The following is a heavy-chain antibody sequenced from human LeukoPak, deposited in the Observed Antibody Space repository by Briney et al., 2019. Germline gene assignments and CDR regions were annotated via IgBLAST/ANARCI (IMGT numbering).Heavy chain of an antibody. Sequence: SETLSLTCSVYGASFSGNYWTWIRQPPGKGLEWIGDVNHTGYTKYKSSLKGRVTISVGTSESQFSLKLTSVTAADTAVYYCATGPGYCTGGSCFPRYFQQWGQGTLVTVSS. V-gene: IGHV4-34*01. CDR1: GASFSGNY. CDR3: ATGPGYCTGGSCFPRYFQQ. D-gene: IGHD2-15*01. CDR2: VNHTGYT. J-gene: IGHJ1*01.